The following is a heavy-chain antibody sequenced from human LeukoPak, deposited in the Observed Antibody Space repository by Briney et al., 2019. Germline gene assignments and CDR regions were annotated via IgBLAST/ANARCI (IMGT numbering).Heavy chain of an antibody. V-gene: IGHV4-34*01. CDR2: INHSEST. D-gene: IGHD3-9*01. CDR1: GGSISGNY. CDR3: ARDGYFDWLSPQKYFDY. J-gene: IGHJ4*02. Sequence: PSETLSLTCAVYGGSISGNYWSWIRQPPGQGLEWIGEINHSESTNSNPSLKSRVTISVDTSKNQYSLKLSSVTAADTAVYYCARDGYFDWLSPQKYFDYWGQGTLVTVSS.